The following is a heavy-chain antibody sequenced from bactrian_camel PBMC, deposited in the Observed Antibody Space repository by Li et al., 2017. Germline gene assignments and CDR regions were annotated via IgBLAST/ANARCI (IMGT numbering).Heavy chain of an antibody. V-gene: IGHV3S31*01. CDR3: VRDAGTPFGYNY. CDR1: GFTFSSYA. J-gene: IGHJ4*01. Sequence: VQLVESGGGLVQPGGSLRLSCAASGFTFSSYAMGWVRQAPGKGLEWVSAINSGGDTTYYTDSVKGRFTMSRDNAKNTVYLQMNSLKPEDTAVYYCVRDAGTPFGYNYWGQGTQVTVS. CDR2: INSGGDTT.